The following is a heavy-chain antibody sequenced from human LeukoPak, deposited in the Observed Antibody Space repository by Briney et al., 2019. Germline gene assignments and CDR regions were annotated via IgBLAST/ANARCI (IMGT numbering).Heavy chain of an antibody. V-gene: IGHV3-13*01. D-gene: IGHD3-22*01. CDR1: GFTFSSYD. CDR2: IGTAGDT. CDR3: ARGIHYYDSSGYYYDY. J-gene: IGHJ4*02. Sequence: GGSLRLSCAASGFTFSSYDMHWVRQATGKGLEWVSAIGTAGDTYYPGSVKGRFTISRENAKNSLYLQMNSLRAGDTAVYYCARGIHYYDSSGYYYDYWGQGTLVTVSS.